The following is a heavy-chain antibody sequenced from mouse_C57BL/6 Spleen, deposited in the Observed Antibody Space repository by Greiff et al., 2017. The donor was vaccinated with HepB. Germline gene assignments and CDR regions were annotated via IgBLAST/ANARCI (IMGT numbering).Heavy chain of an antibody. D-gene: IGHD1-1*01. CDR1: GYTFTDYE. Sequence: VKLQESGAELVRPGASVTLSCKASGYTFTDYEMHWVKQTPVHGLEWIGAIDPETGGTAYNQKFKGKAILTADKSSSTAYMELRSLTSEDSAVYYCTGYYYGSSLYAMDYWGQGTSVTVSS. V-gene: IGHV1-15*01. CDR3: TGYYYGSSLYAMDY. CDR2: IDPETGGT. J-gene: IGHJ4*01.